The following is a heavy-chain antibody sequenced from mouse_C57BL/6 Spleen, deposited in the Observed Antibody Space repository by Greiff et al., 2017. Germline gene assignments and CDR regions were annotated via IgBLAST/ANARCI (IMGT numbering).Heavy chain of an antibody. CDR3: AREEAYGNSLDY. V-gene: IGHV1-54*01. Sequence: QVQLQQSGAELVRPGTSVKVSCKASGYAFTNYLIEWVKQRPGQGLEWIGVINPGSGGTNYNEKFKGKATLTADKSSSTAYMQLSSLTSEDSAVYCCAREEAYGNSLDYWGQGTTLTVSS. CDR1: GYAFTNYL. CDR2: INPGSGGT. J-gene: IGHJ2*01. D-gene: IGHD2-1*01.